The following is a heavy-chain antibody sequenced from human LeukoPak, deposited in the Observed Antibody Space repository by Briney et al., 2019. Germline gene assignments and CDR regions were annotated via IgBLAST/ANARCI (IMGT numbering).Heavy chain of an antibody. V-gene: IGHV3-30*18. CDR3: AKDLSTSYYYDSSGDGY. D-gene: IGHD3-22*01. CDR2: ISYDGSNK. Sequence: GGSLRLSCAASGFTFSSYAMSWVRQAPGKRLEWVAVISYDGSNKYYADSVKGRFTISRDNSKNTLYLQMNSLRAEDTAVYYCAKDLSTSYYYDSSGDGYWGQGTLVTVSS. J-gene: IGHJ4*02. CDR1: GFTFSSYA.